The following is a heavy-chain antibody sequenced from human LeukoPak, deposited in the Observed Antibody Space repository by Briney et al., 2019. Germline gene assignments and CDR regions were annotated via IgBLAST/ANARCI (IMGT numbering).Heavy chain of an antibody. Sequence: SETLSLTCTVSGGSISNYFWSWIRQPPGKGLEWIGYIYYSGSTNYNPSLKSRVTISVDTSKNRFSLNLSSVTAADTAVYYCARDRANWYFDLWGRGTLVTVSS. CDR1: GGSISNYF. CDR2: IYYSGST. CDR3: ARDRANWYFDL. V-gene: IGHV4-59*01. J-gene: IGHJ2*01.